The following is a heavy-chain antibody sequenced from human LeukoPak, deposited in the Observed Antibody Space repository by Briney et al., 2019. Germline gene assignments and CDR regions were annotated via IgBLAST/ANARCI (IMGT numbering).Heavy chain of an antibody. CDR1: GFTFINYW. CDR2: IYSGGST. J-gene: IGHJ4*02. D-gene: IGHD5-12*01. Sequence: GGSLRLSCAASGFTFINYWMHWVRQAPGKGLEWVSVIYSGGSTYYADSVKGRFTISRDNSKNTLYLQMNSLRAEDTAVYYCARSSGYDADLDYWGQGTLVTVSS. CDR3: ARSSGYDADLDY. V-gene: IGHV3-66*01.